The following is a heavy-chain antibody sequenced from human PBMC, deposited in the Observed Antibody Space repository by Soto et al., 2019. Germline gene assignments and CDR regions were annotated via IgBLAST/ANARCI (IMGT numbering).Heavy chain of an antibody. CDR3: VRVIGEYDCWSAYYPYLDC. Sequence: GGSLRRSCAACGFTFSDYYMSWIRQAPGKGLEWGSYISSSSSYTNYADSVKGRFTISRDNAKNSLYLQTNSLRAEDTAVYYCVRVIGEYDCWSAYYPYLDCWEQGNRVTLSS. V-gene: IGHV3-11*06. J-gene: IGHJ4*02. CDR1: GFTFSDYY. CDR2: ISSSSSYT. D-gene: IGHD3-3*01.